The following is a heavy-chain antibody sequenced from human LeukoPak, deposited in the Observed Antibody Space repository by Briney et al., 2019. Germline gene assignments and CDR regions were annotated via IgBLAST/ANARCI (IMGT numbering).Heavy chain of an antibody. D-gene: IGHD3-22*01. J-gene: IGHJ4*02. CDR3: ARGSHDSTWY. V-gene: IGHV6-1*01. Sequence: SQTLSLTCAISEDSVSSNSAAWSWIRQSPSRGLEWLGRTYYRSKWYNDYAVSVRGRITFNQDTSKNQFSVHLKSVRPDNIAVYCTARGSHDSTWYWGQGTLVTVSS. CDR2: TYYRSKWYN. CDR1: EDSVSSNSAA.